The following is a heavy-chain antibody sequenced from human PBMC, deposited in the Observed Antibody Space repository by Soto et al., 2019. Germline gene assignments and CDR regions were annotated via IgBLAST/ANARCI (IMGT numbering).Heavy chain of an antibody. CDR2: ISVYTGTT. CDR1: GYPFSNHG. J-gene: IGHJ4*02. Sequence: QIQLVQSGAEVKKPGASVKVSCKTSGYPFSNHGITWVRQGPGQGFEWMGWISVYTGTTNYAQKFQGRVTMTTDTPATTAAMELRSLRSDDTAVYFCARETMRRGVNDYWGQGTRVIVSS. D-gene: IGHD3-10*01. V-gene: IGHV1-18*01. CDR3: ARETMRRGVNDY.